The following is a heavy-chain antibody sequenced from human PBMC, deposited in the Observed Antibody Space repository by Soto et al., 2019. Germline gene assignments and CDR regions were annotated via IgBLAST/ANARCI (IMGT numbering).Heavy chain of an antibody. CDR3: ARFSGSYPRGLDY. CDR1: GFTFSDHY. CDR2: SRNKANSYST. V-gene: IGHV3-72*01. Sequence: EVQLVESGGGLVQPGGSLRLSCAASGFTFSDHYMDWVRQAPGKGLEWVGRSRNKANSYSTEYAASVKGRFTISRDESKNYLYLQMNSLKTEDTAVYYCARFSGSYPRGLDYWGQGTLVTVSS. D-gene: IGHD1-26*01. J-gene: IGHJ4*02.